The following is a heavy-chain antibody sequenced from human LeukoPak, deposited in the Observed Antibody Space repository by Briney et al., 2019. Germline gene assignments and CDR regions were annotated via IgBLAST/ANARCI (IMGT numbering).Heavy chain of an antibody. D-gene: IGHD3-9*01. CDR3: ARGVDILTGDAFDI. CDR1: GFTFSSYA. CDR2: INHSGST. V-gene: IGHV4-34*01. J-gene: IGHJ3*02. Sequence: PGGSLRLSCAVSGFTFSSYAMSWIRQPPGKGLEWIGEINHSGSTNYNPSLKSRVTISVDTSKNQFSLKLSSVTAADTAVYYCARGVDILTGDAFDIWGQGTMVTVSS.